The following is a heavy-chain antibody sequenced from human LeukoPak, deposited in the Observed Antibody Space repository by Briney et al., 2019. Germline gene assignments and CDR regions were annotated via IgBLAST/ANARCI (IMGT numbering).Heavy chain of an antibody. D-gene: IGHD1-20*01. CDR3: ARDNWSFDY. V-gene: IGHV3-30-3*01. Sequence: PGGSLRLSCAASGFTFSTYAMHWVRQAPGRGLEWVAVISYDGSNEYYADSVKGRFTISRDNSKNTLYLQVNSLRAEDTAEYYCARDNWSFDYWGQGTLVTVSS. CDR1: GFTFSTYA. J-gene: IGHJ4*02. CDR2: ISYDGSNE.